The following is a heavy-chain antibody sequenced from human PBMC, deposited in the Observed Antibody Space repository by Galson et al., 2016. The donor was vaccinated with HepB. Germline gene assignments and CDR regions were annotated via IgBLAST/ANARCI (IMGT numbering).Heavy chain of an antibody. Sequence: SLRLSCAASGFTFSSYSMNWVRQAPGKGLEWVSYISSSSSTIYYADSVKGRFTISRDNAKNSLYLQMNSLRAEDTAVYYCAKIAVTGTWYFDLWGRGALVSVSS. CDR3: AKIAVTGTWYFDL. J-gene: IGHJ2*01. V-gene: IGHV3-48*01. D-gene: IGHD6-19*01. CDR2: ISSSSSTI. CDR1: GFTFSSYS.